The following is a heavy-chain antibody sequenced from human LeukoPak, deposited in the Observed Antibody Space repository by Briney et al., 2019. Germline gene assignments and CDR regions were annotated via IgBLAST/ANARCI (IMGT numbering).Heavy chain of an antibody. CDR2: IFPDDSDT. CDR3: ARQGSMVRGPPSRSGYYYGMDV. J-gene: IGHJ6*02. Sequence: GESLKISCAGSGYPFNKHWIGWVRQMPGKGLEWMGIIFPDDSDTRYGPSFQGQVTISADKSVSTAYLQWSSLKASDTAMYYCARQGSMVRGPPSRSGYYYGMDVWGQGTTVTVSS. D-gene: IGHD3-10*01. V-gene: IGHV5-51*01. CDR1: GYPFNKHW.